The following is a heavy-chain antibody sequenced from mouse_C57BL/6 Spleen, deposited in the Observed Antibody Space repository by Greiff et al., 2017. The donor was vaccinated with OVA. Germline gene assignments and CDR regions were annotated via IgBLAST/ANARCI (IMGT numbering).Heavy chain of an antibody. V-gene: IGHV5-12*01. CDR3: ARQTAYYAMDY. D-gene: IGHD1-2*01. CDR2: ISNGGGST. CDR1: GFTFSDYY. Sequence: DVKLVESGGGLVQPGGSLKLSCAASGFTFSDYYMYWVRQTPEKRLEWVAYISNGGGSTYYPDTVKGRFTISRDNAKNTLYLQMSRLKSEDTAMYYCARQTAYYAMDYWGQGTSVTVSS. J-gene: IGHJ4*01.